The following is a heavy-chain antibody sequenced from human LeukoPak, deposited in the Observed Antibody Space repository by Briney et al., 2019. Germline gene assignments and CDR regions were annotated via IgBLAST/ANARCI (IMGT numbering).Heavy chain of an antibody. CDR3: ATPGYTAMPWALDY. CDR1: GGSISSGDYY. V-gene: IGHV4-30-4*01. CDR2: IYYSGST. D-gene: IGHD5-18*01. Sequence: PSETLSLTCTVSGGSISSGDYYWSWIRQPPGKGLEWIGYIYYSGSTYYNPSLKSRVTISVDTPKNQFSLKLSSVTAADTAVYYCATPGYTAMPWALDYWGQGTLVTVSS. J-gene: IGHJ4*02.